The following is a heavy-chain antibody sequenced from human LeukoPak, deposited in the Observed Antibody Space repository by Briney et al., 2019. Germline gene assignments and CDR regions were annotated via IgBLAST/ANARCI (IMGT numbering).Heavy chain of an antibody. CDR2: IDAVNGNT. CDR1: GYTFTSYA. CDR3: AYGGNSDYFDY. D-gene: IGHD4-23*01. J-gene: IGHJ4*02. Sequence: ASVKVSCKASGYTFTSYAMHWVRQAPGQRLEWMGWIDAVNGNTKYSQKFQGRVTITRDASASTAYMELSSLRSEDTAVYYCAYGGNSDYFDYWGQGTLVTVSS. V-gene: IGHV1-3*01.